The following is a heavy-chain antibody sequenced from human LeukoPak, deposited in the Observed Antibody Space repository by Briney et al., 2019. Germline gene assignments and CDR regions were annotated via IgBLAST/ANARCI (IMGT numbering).Heavy chain of an antibody. V-gene: IGHV3-23*01. D-gene: IGHD6-19*01. CDR2: ISGSGGST. CDR1: GFTFSSYA. Sequence: PGGSLRLSCAASGFTFSSYAMSWVRQAPGKGLEWVSAISGSGGSTYYADPVKGRFTISRDNSKNTLYLQMNSLRAEDTAVYYRAKDEEQWLVLGYFDYWGQGTLVTVSS. J-gene: IGHJ4*02. CDR3: AKDEEQWLVLGYFDY.